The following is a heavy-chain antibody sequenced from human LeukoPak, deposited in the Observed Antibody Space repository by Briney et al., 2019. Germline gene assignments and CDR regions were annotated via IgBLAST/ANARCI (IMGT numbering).Heavy chain of an antibody. CDR2: IWYDGSNK. CDR3: ARGGLYQLPTSLDY. V-gene: IGHV3-33*01. Sequence: GRSLRLSCAASGSTFSSYGMHWVRQAPGKGLEWVAVIWYDGSNKYYADSVKGRFTISRDNSKNTLYLQMNSLRAEDTAVYYCARGGLYQLPTSLDYWGQGTLVTVSS. D-gene: IGHD2-2*01. CDR1: GSTFSSYG. J-gene: IGHJ4*02.